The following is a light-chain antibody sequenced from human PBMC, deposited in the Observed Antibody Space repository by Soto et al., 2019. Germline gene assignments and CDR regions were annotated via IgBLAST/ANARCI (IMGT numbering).Light chain of an antibody. CDR1: SGDVGAHDF. J-gene: IGLJ1*01. V-gene: IGLV2-14*01. CDR2: DVN. Sequence: QSALTQPASVSGSPGQSITISCTGTSGDVGAHDFVSWYQHHPGKAPRLVIYDVNRRTAGASNRFSGSKSGSTASLTISTLQAEDEADYYCSSHTSSSTSYVFGTGTKVTLL. CDR3: SSHTSSSTSYV.